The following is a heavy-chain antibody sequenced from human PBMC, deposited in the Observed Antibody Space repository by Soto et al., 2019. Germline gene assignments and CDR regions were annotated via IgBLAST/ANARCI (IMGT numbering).Heavy chain of an antibody. CDR1: GFTFSSYA. J-gene: IGHJ5*02. Sequence: QVQLVESGGGVVQPGRSLRLSCAASGFTFSSYAMHWVRQAPGKGLEWVAVISYDGSNKYYADSVKGRFTISRDNSKNTLYLQMNSLRAEDTAVYYCARGGAAAGTTGAIQSAHIDPWGQGTLVTVSS. V-gene: IGHV3-30-3*01. D-gene: IGHD6-13*01. CDR3: ARGGAAAGTTGAIQSAHIDP. CDR2: ISYDGSNK.